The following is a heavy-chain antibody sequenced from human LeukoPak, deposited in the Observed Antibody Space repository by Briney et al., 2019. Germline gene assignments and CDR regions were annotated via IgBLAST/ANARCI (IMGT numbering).Heavy chain of an antibody. D-gene: IGHD3-22*01. J-gene: IGHJ4*02. Sequence: GGSLRLSCVASGFTFSSYWMHWVRQDPRKGLVWVAFIRYDGSNKYYADSVKGRFTISRDNSKNTLYLQMNSLRAEDTAVYYCAKDLDFDSSGYYSDYWGQGTLVTVSS. CDR2: IRYDGSNK. CDR1: GFTFSSYW. CDR3: AKDLDFDSSGYYSDY. V-gene: IGHV3-30*02.